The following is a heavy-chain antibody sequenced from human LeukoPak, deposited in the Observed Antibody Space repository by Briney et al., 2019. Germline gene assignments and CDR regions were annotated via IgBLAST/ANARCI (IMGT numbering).Heavy chain of an antibody. J-gene: IGHJ3*02. D-gene: IGHD1-26*01. CDR3: ARHEWGITNAFDI. CDR1: GFTFSSYS. V-gene: IGHV3-21*01. Sequence: GGSLRLSCAASGFTFSSYSMNWVRQASGKGLEWVSSISSSSSYIYYADSVKGRFTISRDNAKNSLYLQMNSLRAEDKAVYYCARHEWGITNAFDIWGQGTMVSVSS. CDR2: ISSSSSYI.